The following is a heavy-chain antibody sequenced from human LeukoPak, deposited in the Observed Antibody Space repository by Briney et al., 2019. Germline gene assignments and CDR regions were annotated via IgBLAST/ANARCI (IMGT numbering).Heavy chain of an antibody. CDR2: IYYGSVFYSVST. J-gene: IGHJ6*03. V-gene: IGHV4-39*07. CDR3: ARRAGLPKNYYYYYYMDV. D-gene: IGHD1-7*01. Sequence: WIRQPPGQGLEWIGSIYYGSVFYSVSTYYNPSLKSRVTISVDTSKNQFSLKLSSVTAADTAVYYCARRAGLPKNYYYYYYMDVWGKGTTVTISS.